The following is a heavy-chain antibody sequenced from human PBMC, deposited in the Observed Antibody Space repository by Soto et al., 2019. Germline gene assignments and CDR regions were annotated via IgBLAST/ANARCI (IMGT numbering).Heavy chain of an antibody. CDR2: IFSNNDK. V-gene: IGHV2-26*01. Sequence: QVTLKESGPVLVKPTETLTLTCTVSGLSLSSGRLGVSWIRQPPGKALEWLAHIFSNNDKSYSTSPRSRLTISKDTSRGQVVLTMTNMDPMDSATYYCALIKDCSRTDCYLASFDPWGQGTLVTVSS. D-gene: IGHD2-2*01. J-gene: IGHJ5*02. CDR3: ALIKDCSRTDCYLASFDP. CDR1: GLSLSSGRLG.